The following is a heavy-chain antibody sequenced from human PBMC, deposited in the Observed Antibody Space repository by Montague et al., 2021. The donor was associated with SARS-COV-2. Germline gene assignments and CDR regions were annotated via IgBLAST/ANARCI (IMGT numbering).Heavy chain of an antibody. J-gene: IGHJ3*01. CDR1: GFQFSRYW. CDR2: IKTDVNDR. Sequence: SLRLSCAASGFQFSRYWMTWVRQAPGKGLEWVANIKTDVNDRSXXXSXXXRFXVSRDNAKDSLYLQLNGLRAEDTAVYYCARDLDVRQDSGAYYDAFDVWGQGTMVTVSS. D-gene: IGHD3-10*01. V-gene: IGHV3-7*01. CDR3: ARDLDVRQDSGAYYDAFDV.